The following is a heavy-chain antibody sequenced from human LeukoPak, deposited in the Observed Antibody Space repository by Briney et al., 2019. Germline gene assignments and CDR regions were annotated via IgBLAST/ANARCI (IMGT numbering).Heavy chain of an antibody. CDR3: TYLRSGSFDY. J-gene: IGHJ4*02. D-gene: IGHD3-10*01. CDR1: GFTFSNAW. Sequence: GESLRLSCAASGFTFSNAWMSWVRQAPGKGLEWVGRITSKTDGGTTDYAAPVKGRFTISGDDSRNTLYLQMNSLQIEDTAVYYCTYLRSGSFDYWGQGTLVTVSS. CDR2: ITSKTDGGTT. V-gene: IGHV3-15*01.